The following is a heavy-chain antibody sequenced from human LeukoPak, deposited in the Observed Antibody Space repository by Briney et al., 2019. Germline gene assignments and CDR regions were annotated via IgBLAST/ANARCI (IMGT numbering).Heavy chain of an antibody. J-gene: IGHJ4*02. V-gene: IGHV3-30-3*01. Sequence: GGSLRLSCAASGFTFSSYAMSWVRQAPGKGLEWVAVISYDGSNKYYADSVKGRFTISRDNSKNTLYLQMNSLRAEDTAVYYCARDQSITMVRPDYWGQGTLVTVSS. CDR3: ARDQSITMVRPDY. D-gene: IGHD3-10*01. CDR2: ISYDGSNK. CDR1: GFTFSSYA.